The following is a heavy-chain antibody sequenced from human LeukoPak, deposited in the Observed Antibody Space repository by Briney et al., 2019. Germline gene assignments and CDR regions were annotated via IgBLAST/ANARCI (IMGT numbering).Heavy chain of an antibody. CDR3: ASFTYYDRLDY. CDR1: GGSIRSSNYY. D-gene: IGHD3-10*02. V-gene: IGHV4-39*07. J-gene: IGHJ4*02. CDR2: IYYSGRT. Sequence: PSETLSLTCTVSGGSIRSSNYYWGWIRQPPGKGLEWIGSIYYSGRTYYNPSLKSRVIISVDTSKNQFSLKLSSVTAADTAVYYCASFTYYDRLDYWGQGTLVTVSS.